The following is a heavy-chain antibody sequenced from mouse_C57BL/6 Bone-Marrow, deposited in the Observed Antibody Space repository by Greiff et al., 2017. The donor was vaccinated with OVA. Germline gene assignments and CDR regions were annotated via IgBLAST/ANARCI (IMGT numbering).Heavy chain of an antibody. CDR3: ARGVYYYGSRGAMDY. CDR2: IYPGDGDT. J-gene: IGHJ4*01. CDR1: GYAFSSSW. Sequence: QVQLQQSGPELVKPGASVKISCKASGYAFSSSWMNWVKQRPGKGLEWIGRIYPGDGDTKYNGKFKGKATLTVDKSSSTAYMQLSSLTSEDSAVYSCARGVYYYGSRGAMDYWGQGTSVTVSS. D-gene: IGHD1-1*01. V-gene: IGHV1-82*01.